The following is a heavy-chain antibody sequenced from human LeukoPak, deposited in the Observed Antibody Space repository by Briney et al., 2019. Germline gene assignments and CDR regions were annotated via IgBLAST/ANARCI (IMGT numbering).Heavy chain of an antibody. CDR1: GYIFINYG. Sequence: GASVKVSCKASGYIFINYGISWVRQAPGQGGERMGGISGYNGNTNYAQKLQGRVTITTDTSTRTDYMEQRSLRSDDTAVYYCARDLSSGWTTDWGQGTLVTVSS. CDR3: ARDLSSGWTTD. J-gene: IGHJ4*02. CDR2: ISGYNGNT. D-gene: IGHD6-19*01. V-gene: IGHV1-18*01.